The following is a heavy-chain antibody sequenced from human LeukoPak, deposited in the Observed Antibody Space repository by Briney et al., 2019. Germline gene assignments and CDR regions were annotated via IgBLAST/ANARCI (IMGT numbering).Heavy chain of an antibody. Sequence: SETLSLTCTVSGYSISSGYYWGWIRQPPGKGLEWIGSIYHSGSTYYNPSLKSRVTISVDTSKNQFSLKLSSVTAADTAVYYCARSLGLAAGPWAKYYFDYWGQGTLVTVSS. CDR2: IYHSGST. CDR1: GYSISSGYY. D-gene: IGHD6-13*01. V-gene: IGHV4-38-2*02. CDR3: ARSLGLAAGPWAKYYFDY. J-gene: IGHJ4*02.